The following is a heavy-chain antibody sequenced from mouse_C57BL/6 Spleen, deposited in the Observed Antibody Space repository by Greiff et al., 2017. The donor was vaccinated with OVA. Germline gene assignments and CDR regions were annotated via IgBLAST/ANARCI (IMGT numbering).Heavy chain of an antibody. D-gene: IGHD1-1*01. V-gene: IGHV1-54*01. CDR3: TRESSSYDFDY. Sequence: QVQLKQSGAELVRPGTSVKVSCKASGYAFTNYLIEWVKQRPGQGLEWIGVINPGSGGTNYNEKFKGKATLTADKSSSTAYMQLSSLTSEDSAVYCCTRESSSYDFDYWGQGTTLTVSS. CDR1: GYAFTNYL. J-gene: IGHJ2*01. CDR2: INPGSGGT.